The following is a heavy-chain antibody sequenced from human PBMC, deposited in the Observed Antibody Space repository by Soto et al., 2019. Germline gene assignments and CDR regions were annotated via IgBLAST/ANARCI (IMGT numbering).Heavy chain of an antibody. CDR2: INAGNGNT. CDR3: ARDLRQYYDSSGFLDPPTPGY. J-gene: IGHJ4*02. V-gene: IGHV1-3*01. CDR1: GYAYTSYA. D-gene: IGHD3-22*01. Sequence: GASVKPCCKASGYAYTSYAMHWVHQAPGQRLEWMGWINAGNGNTKYSQKFQGRVTITRDTSASTAYMELSSLRSEDTAVYYCARDLRQYYDSSGFLDPPTPGYWGQGTLVTVSS.